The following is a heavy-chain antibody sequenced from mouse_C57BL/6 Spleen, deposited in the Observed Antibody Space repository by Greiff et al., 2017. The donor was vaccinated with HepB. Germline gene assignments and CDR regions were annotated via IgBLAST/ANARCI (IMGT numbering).Heavy chain of an antibody. Sequence: QVQLQQSGAELVKPGASVKMSCKASGYTFTSYWITWVKQRPGQGLEWIGDIYPGSGSTNYNEKFKSKATLTVDTSSSTAYMQLSSLTAEDSAVYYCAREGRKLDGAWFAYWGQGTLVTVSA. CDR3: AREGRKLDGAWFAY. D-gene: IGHD4-1*01. CDR2: IYPGSGST. J-gene: IGHJ3*01. V-gene: IGHV1-55*01. CDR1: GYTFTSYW.